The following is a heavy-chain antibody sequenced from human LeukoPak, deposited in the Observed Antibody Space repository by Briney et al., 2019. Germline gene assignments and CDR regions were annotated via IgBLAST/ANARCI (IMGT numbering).Heavy chain of an antibody. J-gene: IGHJ5*02. V-gene: IGHV3-21*01. CDR2: ISSSSTYI. CDR1: GFTFSSYS. CDR3: ARGPYSSSHNWFDP. D-gene: IGHD6-6*01. Sequence: PGGSLRLSCAASGFTFSSYSMNWVRQAPGKGLEWVSSISSSSTYIYYADSVKGRFTVSRDNAKNSLYLQMSSLRAEDTSVYYCARGPYSSSHNWFDPWGQGTLVTVSS.